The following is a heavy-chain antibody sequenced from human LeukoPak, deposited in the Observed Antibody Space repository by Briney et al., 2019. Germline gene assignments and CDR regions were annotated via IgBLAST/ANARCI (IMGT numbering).Heavy chain of an antibody. V-gene: IGHV3-30*18. CDR3: AKEGITIFGVVIISRSYYFDY. Sequence: GRSLRLSCAASGFTFSSYGMHWVRQAPGKGLEWVAVISYDGSNKYYADSVKGRFTISRDNSKNTLYLQMNSLGAEDTAVYYCAKEGITIFGVVIISRSYYFDYWGQGTLVTVSS. D-gene: IGHD3-3*01. J-gene: IGHJ4*02. CDR2: ISYDGSNK. CDR1: GFTFSSYG.